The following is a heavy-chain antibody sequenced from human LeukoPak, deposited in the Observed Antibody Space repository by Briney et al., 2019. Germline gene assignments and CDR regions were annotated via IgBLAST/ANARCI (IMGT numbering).Heavy chain of an antibody. V-gene: IGHV1-2*02. CDR1: GYTFTGYY. Sequence: ASVKVSCKASGYTFTGYYMHWVRQAPGQGLEWMGWINPNSGGTNYAQKFQGRVTMTRDTSISTAYMELSRLRSDDTAVYYCARGGWWYSSGWEQDFDYWGQGTLVTVSS. CDR3: ARGGWWYSSGWEQDFDY. CDR2: INPNSGGT. D-gene: IGHD6-19*01. J-gene: IGHJ4*02.